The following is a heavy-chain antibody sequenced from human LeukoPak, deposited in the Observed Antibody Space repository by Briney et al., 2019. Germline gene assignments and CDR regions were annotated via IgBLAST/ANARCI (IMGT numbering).Heavy chain of an antibody. J-gene: IGHJ4*02. CDR3: ASVTYYYDSSGYYYNPHFDY. CDR2: IYTSGST. Sequence: SETLSLTCTVSGGSISSGSYYWSWIRQPAGKGLEWIGRIYTSGSTNYNPSLKSRVTISVDTSKNQFSLKLSSVTAADTAVYYCASVTYYYDSSGYYYNPHFDYWGQGTLVTVSS. V-gene: IGHV4-61*02. CDR1: GGSISSGSYY. D-gene: IGHD3-22*01.